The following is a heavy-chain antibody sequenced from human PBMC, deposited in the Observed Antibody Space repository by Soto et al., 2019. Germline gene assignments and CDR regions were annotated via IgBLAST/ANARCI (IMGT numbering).Heavy chain of an antibody. CDR2: IIPIFGIA. J-gene: IGHJ1*01. Sequence: QVQLVQSGAAVKKPGSSVKISCKASGGSFRSNALSWVRQAPGQGLEWMGRIIPIFGIANYAQRFQGRVTITADESTGXXYMELSSLRSEDTAVYYCARVGEYCGGACPQYFQHWGQGTLVTVSS. CDR3: ARVGEYCGGACPQYFQH. V-gene: IGHV1-69*15. CDR1: GGSFRSNA. D-gene: IGHD2-21*02.